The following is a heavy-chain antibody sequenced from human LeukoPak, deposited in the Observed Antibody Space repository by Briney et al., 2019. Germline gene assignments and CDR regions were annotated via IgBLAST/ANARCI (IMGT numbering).Heavy chain of an antibody. CDR3: ARQGYSAYEILDY. Sequence: MTSGTLSLTCTVSGGSISSYYWSWIRQPPGKGLEWIGYIYYSGSTNHNPSLKSRVTISVDTSKNQFSLKLSSVTAADTAVYYCARQGYSAYEILDYWGQGTLVTVSS. CDR2: IYYSGST. D-gene: IGHD5-12*01. CDR1: GGSISSYY. J-gene: IGHJ4*02. V-gene: IGHV4-59*08.